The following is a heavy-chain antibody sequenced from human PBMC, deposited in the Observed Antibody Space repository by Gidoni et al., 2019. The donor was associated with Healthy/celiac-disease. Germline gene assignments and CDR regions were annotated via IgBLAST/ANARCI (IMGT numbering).Heavy chain of an antibody. CDR3: ASHYYDSSGFDL. V-gene: IGHV4-61*02. CDR1: GGSISSGDYY. CDR2: IYIRGST. J-gene: IGHJ2*01. Sequence: QVQLQESGPGLVKPSQTLSLTCTVSGGSISSGDYYWSWIRQPAGKGLEWIGRIYIRGSTNYNPSLKSRVTISVDTSKNQFSLKLSSVTAADTAVYYCASHYYDSSGFDLWGRGTLVTVSS. D-gene: IGHD3-22*01.